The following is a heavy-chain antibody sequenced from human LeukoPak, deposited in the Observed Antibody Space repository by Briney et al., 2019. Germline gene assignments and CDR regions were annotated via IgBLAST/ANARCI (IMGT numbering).Heavy chain of an antibody. D-gene: IGHD2-2*01. CDR2: INSDGSST. J-gene: IGHJ4*02. CDR1: GFTFSTYW. V-gene: IGHV3-74*01. CDR3: ATDVPAATIFGY. Sequence: PGGSLRLSCAASGFTFSTYWMHWVRHAPGTGLVWVSLINSDGSSTNYADSVKGRFTISRDNAKNTLYLQMNSLRAEDTAVYYCATDVPAATIFGYWGQGTLVTVSS.